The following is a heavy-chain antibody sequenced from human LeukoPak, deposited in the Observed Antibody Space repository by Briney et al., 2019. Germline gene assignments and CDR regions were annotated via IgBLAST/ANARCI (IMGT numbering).Heavy chain of an antibody. CDR3: ARQLHIAASSPDFDY. CDR1: GFTFSSYG. J-gene: IGHJ4*02. V-gene: IGHV3-33*01. D-gene: IGHD6-13*01. CDR2: IWYDGSNK. Sequence: GSLRLSCAASGFTFSSYGMHWVRQAPGKGLEWVAVIWYDGSNKYYADSVKGRFTISRDNSKNTLYLQMNSLRAEDTAVYYCARQLHIAASSPDFDYWGQGTLVTVSS.